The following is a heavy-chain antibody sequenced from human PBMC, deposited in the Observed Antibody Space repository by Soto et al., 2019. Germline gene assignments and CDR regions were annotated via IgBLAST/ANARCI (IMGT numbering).Heavy chain of an antibody. V-gene: IGHV4-31*03. CDR1: GVSISSGDYY. CDR2: IYYSGST. D-gene: IGHD3-3*01. J-gene: IGHJ5*02. Sequence: QVQLQESGPGLVKPSQTLSLTCTVSGVSISSGDYYWSWIRQHPGKCLEWIGYIYYSGSTYYNPSLKSRVTISVDTSKNQVSLKLSSVPAADTAVYYCARWWSGSRQGFDPWGQGTMVTVSS. CDR3: ARWWSGSRQGFDP.